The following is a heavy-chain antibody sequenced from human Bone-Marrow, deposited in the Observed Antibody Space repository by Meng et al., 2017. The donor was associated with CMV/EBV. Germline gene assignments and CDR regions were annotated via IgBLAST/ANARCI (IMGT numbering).Heavy chain of an antibody. CDR3: ARSNFTYYYDSSGYYLFDY. CDR1: GGSFSGYY. D-gene: IGHD3-22*01. CDR2: INHSGST. J-gene: IGHJ4*02. Sequence: SEPLSLTCAVYGGSFSGYYWSWIRQPPGKGLEWIGEINHSGSTNYNPSLKSRVTISVDTSKNQFSLKLSSVTAADTAVYYCARSNFTYYYDSSGYYLFDYWGQGTLVTVSS. V-gene: IGHV4-34*01.